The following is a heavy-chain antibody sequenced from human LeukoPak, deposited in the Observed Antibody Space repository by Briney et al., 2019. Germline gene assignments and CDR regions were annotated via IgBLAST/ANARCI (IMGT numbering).Heavy chain of an antibody. CDR2: IYYSGST. D-gene: IGHD5-24*01. Sequence: SQTLSLTCTVSGGSISSYYWSWIRQPPGKGLEWIGYIYYSGSTNYNPSLKSRVTISVDTSKNQFSLKMSSVTAADTAVYYCARRHHNWDYWGQGALVTVSS. V-gene: IGHV4-59*08. J-gene: IGHJ4*02. CDR3: ARRHHNWDY. CDR1: GGSISSYY.